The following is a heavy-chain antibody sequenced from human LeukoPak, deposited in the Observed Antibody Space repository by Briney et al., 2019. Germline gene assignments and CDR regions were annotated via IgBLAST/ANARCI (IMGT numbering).Heavy chain of an antibody. CDR1: GYTFTSYG. Sequence: ASVKVSCKASGYTFTSYGISWVRQAPGQGLEWMGWISAYNGNTNYAQKLQGRVTMTTDTSTSTAYMELRSLRSDDTAVYYCARPLYYDFWSGYSPHGAFDIWGQGTMVTVSS. D-gene: IGHD3-3*01. CDR3: ARPLYYDFWSGYSPHGAFDI. V-gene: IGHV1-18*01. J-gene: IGHJ3*02. CDR2: ISAYNGNT.